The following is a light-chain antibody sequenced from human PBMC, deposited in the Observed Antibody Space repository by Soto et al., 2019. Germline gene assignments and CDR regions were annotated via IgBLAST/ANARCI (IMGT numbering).Light chain of an antibody. CDR3: QQYYSSWT. CDR1: QTILYSSNNKNC. CDR2: WAS. V-gene: IGKV4-1*01. Sequence: DIVMTQSPDSLAVSLGERATINCKSSQTILYSSNNKNCLAWYQQKPGQPPKLLIYWASTRESGVPDRFSGSGSGTDFTLTISSLQAEDVAVYYCQQYYSSWTFGQGTKVEIK. J-gene: IGKJ1*01.